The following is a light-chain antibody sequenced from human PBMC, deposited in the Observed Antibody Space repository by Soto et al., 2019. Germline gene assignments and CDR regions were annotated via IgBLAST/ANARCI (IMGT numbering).Light chain of an antibody. J-gene: IGKJ2*01. CDR2: GAS. Sequence: DIQMTQSPSSLSASVGDRVTITCRASQSIVSYLNWYQQKPGKAPKLLIYGASSLQSGVPSRFSGSGSGTDFTLTISSLQPEDFASYYCQQSDSTPPYTFGQGTKLEIK. CDR1: QSIVSY. CDR3: QQSDSTPPYT. V-gene: IGKV1-39*01.